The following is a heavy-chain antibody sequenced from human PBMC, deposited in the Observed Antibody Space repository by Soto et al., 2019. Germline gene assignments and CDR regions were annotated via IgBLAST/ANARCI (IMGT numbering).Heavy chain of an antibody. CDR1: GGPFSSYA. V-gene: IGHV1-69*13. D-gene: IGHD3-3*01. Sequence: ASVKVSCKASGGPFSSYAISWVRQAPGQGLEWMGGIIPIFGTANYAQKFQGRVTITADESTSTAYMVLSSLRSEDTAVYYCARSAGSDDFWSGPKYYYYGMDVWGQGTTVTVSS. CDR3: ARSAGSDDFWSGPKYYYYGMDV. J-gene: IGHJ6*02. CDR2: IIPIFGTA.